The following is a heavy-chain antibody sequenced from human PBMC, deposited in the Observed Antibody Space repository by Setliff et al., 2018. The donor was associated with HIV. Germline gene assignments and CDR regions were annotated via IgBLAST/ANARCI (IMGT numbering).Heavy chain of an antibody. J-gene: IGHJ6*03. CDR2: IYYNGST. CDR1: GGSISSSYYY. V-gene: IGHV4-39*01. Sequence: SETLSLTCTVSGGSISSSYYYWGWIRQPPGKGLEWIGNIYYNGSTYYNPSLKSRLTISVDTSKNQFPLKLSSVTAADTAVYYCARVSERGYCSSTTCYYMDVWGKGTTVTAP. CDR3: ARVSERGYCSSTTCYYMDV. D-gene: IGHD2-2*01.